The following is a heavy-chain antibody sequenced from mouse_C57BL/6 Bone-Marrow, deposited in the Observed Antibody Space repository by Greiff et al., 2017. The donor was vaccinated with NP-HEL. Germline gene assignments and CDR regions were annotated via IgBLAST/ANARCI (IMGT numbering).Heavy chain of an antibody. CDR2: IYWDDDK. V-gene: IGHV8-12*01. Sequence: QVTLKESGPGILQSSQTLSLTCSFSGFSLSTSGMGVSWIRQPSGKGLEWLAHIYWDDDKRYNPSLKSRLTISKDTSSNQVFLKITSVDTADTATYYCARSRVTTGYYAMDYWGQGTSVTVSS. D-gene: IGHD2-2*01. CDR1: GFSLSTSGMG. CDR3: ARSRVTTGYYAMDY. J-gene: IGHJ4*01.